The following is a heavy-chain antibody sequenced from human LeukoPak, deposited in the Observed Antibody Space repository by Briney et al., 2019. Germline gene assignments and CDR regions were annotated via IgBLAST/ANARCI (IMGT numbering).Heavy chain of an antibody. V-gene: IGHV3-74*01. CDR3: ARDGSTWSNWLDT. Sequence: GGSVRLSCAASGFTFSNYWMHWVRQAPGKGLVWVSRINGDGISTTYADSVKGRFTISRDNAKNTLCLQMNSLRAEDTAVYYCARDGSTWSNWLDTWGLGTVVTVSA. CDR2: INGDGIST. J-gene: IGHJ5*02. CDR1: GFTFSNYW. D-gene: IGHD6-13*01.